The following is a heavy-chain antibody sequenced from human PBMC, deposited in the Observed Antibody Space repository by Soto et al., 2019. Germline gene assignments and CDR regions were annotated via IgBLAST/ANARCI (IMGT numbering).Heavy chain of an antibody. CDR1: GGSISSGGYS. Sequence: QLQLQESGSGLVKPSQTLSLTCAVSGGSISSGGYSWSWIRQPPGKGLEWIGYIYHSGSTYYNPSLKRRVIIAVDRSKTQFSLKLSSVPAAVTAVYYCARVEAGAFDIWGQGTMVTVSS. V-gene: IGHV4-30-2*01. CDR3: ARVEAGAFDI. J-gene: IGHJ3*02. CDR2: IYHSGST. D-gene: IGHD6-25*01.